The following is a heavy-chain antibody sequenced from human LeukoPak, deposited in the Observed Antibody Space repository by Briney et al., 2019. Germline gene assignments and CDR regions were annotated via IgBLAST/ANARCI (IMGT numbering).Heavy chain of an antibody. D-gene: IGHD5-24*01. V-gene: IGHV5-51*01. CDR1: GYSFTSYW. J-gene: IGHJ4*02. Sequence: GESLKISCKGSGYSFTSYWIGWVRQMPGKGLEWMGIIYPGDSDTRYSPSFQGQVTISADKSISTAYLQWSSLKASDTAMYYCARRKPMATSGGEFDYWGQGTLVTVSS. CDR2: IYPGDSDT. CDR3: ARRKPMATSGGEFDY.